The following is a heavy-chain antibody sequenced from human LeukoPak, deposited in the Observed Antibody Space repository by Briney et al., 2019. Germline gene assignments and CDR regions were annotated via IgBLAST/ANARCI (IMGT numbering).Heavy chain of an antibody. D-gene: IGHD2-2*01. V-gene: IGHV3-21*01. CDR1: GFTFSSYS. CDR3: ARGPEDRIVVVPAASDMHYYYYYMDV. J-gene: IGHJ6*03. CDR2: ISSSSSYI. Sequence: PGGSLRLSCAASGFTFSSYSMNWVRQAPGKGLEWVSSISSSSSYIYYADSVKGRFTISRDNAKNSLYLQMNSLRAEDTAVYYCARGPEDRIVVVPAASDMHYYYYYMDVWGKGTTVTVSS.